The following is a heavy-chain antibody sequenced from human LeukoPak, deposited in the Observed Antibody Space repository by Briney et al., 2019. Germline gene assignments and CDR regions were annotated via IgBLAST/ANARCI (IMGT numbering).Heavy chain of an antibody. V-gene: IGHV1-2*02. CDR1: GYTFTGYY. Sequence: ASVKVSCKASGYTFTGYYMHWMRQAPGQGLEWMGWINPNSGDTNYAQKFQGRVTMTRDTSISTAYMELSRLRSDDTAVYYCARDRSPAPGRSYGRGHFDYWGQGTLVTVSA. CDR3: ARDRSPAPGRSYGRGHFDY. D-gene: IGHD5-18*01. J-gene: IGHJ4*02. CDR2: INPNSGDT.